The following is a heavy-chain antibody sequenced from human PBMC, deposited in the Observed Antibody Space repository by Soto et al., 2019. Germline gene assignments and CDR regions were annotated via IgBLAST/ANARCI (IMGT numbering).Heavy chain of an antibody. CDR2: IYPDDSDT. J-gene: IGHJ6*02. Sequence: GEALRISCNDSGVNFRTFGIAWVRQMPGKGLEWMGTIYPDDSDTRYSPSFQGQVTISADKSIQTAYLQWGSLKASDSALYSCPRGKYRSPRGGLDVWRQGTP. CDR1: GVNFRTFG. CDR3: PRGKYRSPRGGLDV. D-gene: IGHD2-2*01. V-gene: IGHV5-51*01.